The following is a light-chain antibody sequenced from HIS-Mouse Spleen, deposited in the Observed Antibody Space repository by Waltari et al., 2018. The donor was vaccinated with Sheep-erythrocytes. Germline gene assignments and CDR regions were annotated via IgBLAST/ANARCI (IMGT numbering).Light chain of an antibody. CDR1: SSYVGSYNL. CDR2: EGS. Sequence: HSALTQPASVSGSPGQSITIPSTGTSSYVGSYNLVSWYQQHPGKAPKLMIYEGSKRPSGVSNRFSGSKSGNTASLTISGLQAEDEADYYCCSYAGSSTPWVFGGGTKLTVL. J-gene: IGLJ3*02. V-gene: IGLV2-23*01. CDR3: CSYAGSSTPWV.